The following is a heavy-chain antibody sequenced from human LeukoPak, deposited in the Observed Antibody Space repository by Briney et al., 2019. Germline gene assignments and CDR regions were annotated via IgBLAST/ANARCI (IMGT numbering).Heavy chain of an antibody. CDR2: IGPTGSDR. J-gene: IGHJ4*02. Sequence: KTGGSLRPSCTASGLTFSTSGFNWVRQAPGKGLEWVASIGPTGSDRYHADSIKGRFTISRDNANNFLYLQMNSLRAEDTAVYYCATETNGRHYDYWGQGTLLTVSS. D-gene: IGHD1-14*01. CDR1: GLTFSTSG. V-gene: IGHV3-21*06. CDR3: ATETNGRHYDY.